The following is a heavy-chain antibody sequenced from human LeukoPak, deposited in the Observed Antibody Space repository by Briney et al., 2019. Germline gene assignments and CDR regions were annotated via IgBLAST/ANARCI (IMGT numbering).Heavy chain of an antibody. CDR2: IYYSGST. J-gene: IGHJ3*02. CDR3: ARLSGYDSSGSGGDAFDI. CDR1: GGSVSSGSYY. Sequence: PSETLSLTCTVSGGSVSSGSYYWSWIRQPPGKGLEWIVYIYYSGSTNYNPSLKSRVTISVDTSKNQFSLKLSSVTAADTAVYYCARLSGYDSSGSGGDAFDIWGQGTMVTVSS. V-gene: IGHV4-61*01. D-gene: IGHD3-22*01.